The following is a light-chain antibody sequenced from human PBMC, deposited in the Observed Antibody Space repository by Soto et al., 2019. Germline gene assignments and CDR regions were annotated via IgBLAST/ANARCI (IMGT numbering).Light chain of an antibody. Sequence: QSALTQPASVSGSPGQSITISCTGTSSDVGGYNYVSWYQQHPGKAPKLMIYDVSNRPSGVSNRFSGSKSGNTPSLTISGLQADDESDYYCSSYTSSSTLDVVFGGGTKLTVL. V-gene: IGLV2-14*01. CDR2: DVS. CDR3: SSYTSSSTLDVV. J-gene: IGLJ2*01. CDR1: SSDVGGYNY.